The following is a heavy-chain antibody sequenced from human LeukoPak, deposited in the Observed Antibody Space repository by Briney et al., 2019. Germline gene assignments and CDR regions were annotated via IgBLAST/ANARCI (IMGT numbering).Heavy chain of an antibody. D-gene: IGHD2-2*01. CDR1: GFTVSSNY. Sequence: PGGSLRLSCAASGFTVSSNYMSWVRQAPGKGLEWVSIIYSGGSTYYADSVKGRFIISRDNSKDTLYLQMNTLRAEDTAVYYCARTSRESVFGDAFDIWGQGTMVTVSS. V-gene: IGHV3-53*01. CDR2: IYSGGST. J-gene: IGHJ3*02. CDR3: ARTSRESVFGDAFDI.